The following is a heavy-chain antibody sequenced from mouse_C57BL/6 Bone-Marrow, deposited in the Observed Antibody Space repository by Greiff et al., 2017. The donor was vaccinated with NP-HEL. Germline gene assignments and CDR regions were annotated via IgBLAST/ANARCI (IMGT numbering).Heavy chain of an antibody. D-gene: IGHD2-3*01. CDR2: ISDGGSYT. Sequence: EVQRVESGAGLVKPGGSLKLSCAASGFTFSSYAMSWVRQTPEKRLEWVATISDGGSYTYYPDNVKGRYTITRDNDKNNLYLQMSHLKSEDTAMYYCARDGYYYYWGQGTTLTVSS. CDR3: ARDGYYYY. V-gene: IGHV5-4*01. CDR1: GFTFSSYA. J-gene: IGHJ2*01.